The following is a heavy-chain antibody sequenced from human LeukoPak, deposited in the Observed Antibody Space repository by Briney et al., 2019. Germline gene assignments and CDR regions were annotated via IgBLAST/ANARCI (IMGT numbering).Heavy chain of an antibody. CDR3: ARDGVSLWFGELFDY. D-gene: IGHD3-10*01. V-gene: IGHV3-7*03. CDR1: GFTFSSYW. J-gene: IGHJ4*02. CDR2: IKQDGSEK. Sequence: GGSLRLSCSASGFTFSSYWMSWVRQAPGKGLEWVANIKQDGSEKNYVDSVKGRLTISRDNAKNSLYLQMNSLRAEDTAVYYCARDGVSLWFGELFDYWGQGTLVTVSS.